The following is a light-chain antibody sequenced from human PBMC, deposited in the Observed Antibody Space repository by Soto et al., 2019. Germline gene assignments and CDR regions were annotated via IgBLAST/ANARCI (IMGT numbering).Light chain of an antibody. V-gene: IGLV2-14*01. CDR3: SSYTRSSTVV. CDR2: EDS. Sequence: QSVLTQPTSVSGSPGQSITISCTGTSSDVGDYNYVSWYQHHPGKAPTLMLYEDSDRPSGVSTRFSGSKSVNTASLTIAGLQAEDEAVYYCSSYTRSSTVVFGGGTKLTVL. CDR1: SSDVGDYNY. J-gene: IGLJ2*01.